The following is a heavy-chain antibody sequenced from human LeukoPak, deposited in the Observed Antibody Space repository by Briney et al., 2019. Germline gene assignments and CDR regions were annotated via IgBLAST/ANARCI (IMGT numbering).Heavy chain of an antibody. Sequence: GGFLRLSCAASGFTFDDYAMHWVRQAPGKGLEWVSGISWNSGSIGYADSVKGRFTISRDNAKNSLYLQMNSLRAEDTALYYCAKGRWIAAAGGVTFDIWGQGTMVTVSS. CDR1: GFTFDDYA. CDR3: AKGRWIAAAGGVTFDI. J-gene: IGHJ3*02. V-gene: IGHV3-9*01. CDR2: ISWNSGSI. D-gene: IGHD6-13*01.